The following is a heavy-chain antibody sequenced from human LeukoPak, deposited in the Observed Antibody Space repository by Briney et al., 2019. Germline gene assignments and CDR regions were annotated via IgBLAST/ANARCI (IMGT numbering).Heavy chain of an antibody. Sequence: GASVKVSCKASGYTFTSYGISWVRQAPGQGLEWMGWISAYNGNTNYTQKLQGRVTMTTDTSTSTAYMELRSLRSDDTAVYYCARGTDPYYYYGMDVWGQGTTVTVSS. V-gene: IGHV1-18*01. D-gene: IGHD1-1*01. CDR3: ARGTDPYYYYGMDV. J-gene: IGHJ6*02. CDR1: GYTFTSYG. CDR2: ISAYNGNT.